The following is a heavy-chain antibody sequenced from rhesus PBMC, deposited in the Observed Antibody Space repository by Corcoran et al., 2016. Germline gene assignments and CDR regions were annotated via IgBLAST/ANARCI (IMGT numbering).Heavy chain of an antibody. CDR2: ITSNGDNT. CDR3: TRHTVSVGDY. D-gene: IGHD5-24*01. J-gene: IGHJ4*01. V-gene: IGHV3S5*01. CDR1: GFSFSHNG. Sequence: GGLVQSGGSLRLSCAASGFSFSHNGMSWVRQAPGKGLEYVAGITSNGDNTYYGDSVKGRFTISRDNSKNTVSLQMNSLRLEDTAVYSCTRHTVSVGDYWGQGVLVTVSS.